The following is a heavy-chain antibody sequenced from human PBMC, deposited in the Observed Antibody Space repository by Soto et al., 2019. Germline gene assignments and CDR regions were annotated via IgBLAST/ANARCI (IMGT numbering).Heavy chain of an antibody. CDR3: ARQGIGPGYCYSTRCYYYVYDMDV. J-gene: IGHJ6*02. CDR2: KYYSVST. CDR1: GGSISDYY. Sequence: PSETLSLTCSVSGGSISDYYWSWIRQTPGKGLEWIGNKYYSVSTNYNPSLKSRATISADTSKNQSSLKVSSVTAADTAVYYCARQGIGPGYCYSTRCYYYVYDMDVWGQGTTVTVSS. D-gene: IGHD2-2*01. V-gene: IGHV4-59*01.